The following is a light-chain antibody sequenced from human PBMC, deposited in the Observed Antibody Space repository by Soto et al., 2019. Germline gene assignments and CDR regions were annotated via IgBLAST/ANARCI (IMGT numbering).Light chain of an antibody. CDR1: QGISSR. J-gene: IGKJ1*01. CDR2: AAS. V-gene: IGKV1-12*01. Sequence: IQMNQSTSSVSASVGGRVTNAWLESQGISSRLAWYQQKPGTPPKLLIYAASTLHSGVPPRFSGSGSGTDFTLTISSLQPEDFATYYCQQANTFPWTFGQGTKVDI. CDR3: QQANTFPWT.